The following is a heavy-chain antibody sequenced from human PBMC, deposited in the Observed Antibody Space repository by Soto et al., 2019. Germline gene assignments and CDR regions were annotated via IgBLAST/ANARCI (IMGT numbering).Heavy chain of an antibody. CDR1: GFSFSTFA. CDR2: ISGGGGMT. D-gene: IGHD3-9*01. Sequence: GGSLRLSCAASGFSFSTFAMSWVRQAPGKGLEWVSGISGGGGMTDYSDPVKGRFTISRDNSKNTLYPQMNSLRVEDTAVYYCAKDHDILTGYYSSYGYYFDTWGRGSLVTV. V-gene: IGHV3-23*01. J-gene: IGHJ4*02. CDR3: AKDHDILTGYYSSYGYYFDT.